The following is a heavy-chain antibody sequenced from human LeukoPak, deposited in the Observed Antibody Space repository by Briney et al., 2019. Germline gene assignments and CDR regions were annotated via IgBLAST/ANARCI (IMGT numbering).Heavy chain of an antibody. V-gene: IGHV3-9*01. CDR1: RFTFDDFD. J-gene: IGHJ4*02. Sequence: GGSLRLSCAVSRFTFDDFDMHWVRQPPGKGLEWVSGNDWNTDGVDYVDSVKGRFTISRDNSKNTLYLQMNSLRAEDTAVYYCARRAGAYSHPYDYWGQGTLVTVSS. CDR3: ARRAGAYSHPYDY. CDR2: NDWNTDGV. D-gene: IGHD4/OR15-4a*01.